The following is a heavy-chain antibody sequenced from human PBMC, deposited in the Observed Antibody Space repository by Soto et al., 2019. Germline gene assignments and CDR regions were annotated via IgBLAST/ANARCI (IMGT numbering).Heavy chain of an antibody. CDR3: VRRYCSSTSCTFDY. D-gene: IGHD2-2*01. CDR2: ISSSGRTI. V-gene: IGHV3-48*04. Sequence: PGGSLRLSCEAFGFTFSTYTMNWVRQAPGKGLEWVSYISSSGRTISYADSVKGRFTISRDNAKNSLYLQMNSLRAEDTAVYYCVRRYCSSTSCTFDYWGQGTLVTVSS. J-gene: IGHJ4*02. CDR1: GFTFSTYT.